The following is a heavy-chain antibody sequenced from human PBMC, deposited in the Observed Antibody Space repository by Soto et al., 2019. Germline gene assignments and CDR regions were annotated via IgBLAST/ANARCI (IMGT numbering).Heavy chain of an antibody. Sequence: ASVKVSCKASGYTFTSYAMHWVRQAPGQRLEWMGWINAGNGNTKYSQKFQGRVTITRDTSASTAYMELSSLRSEDTAVYYCATYYDYVRAFDYWGQGTLVTVSS. J-gene: IGHJ4*02. CDR2: INAGNGNT. CDR1: GYTFTSYA. D-gene: IGHD3-16*01. CDR3: ATYYDYVRAFDY. V-gene: IGHV1-3*01.